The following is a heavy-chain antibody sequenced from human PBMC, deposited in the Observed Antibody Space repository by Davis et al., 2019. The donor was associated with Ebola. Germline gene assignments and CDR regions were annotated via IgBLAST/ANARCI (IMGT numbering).Heavy chain of an antibody. CDR2: INPNSGGT. J-gene: IGHJ4*02. CDR1: GYTFTGYH. D-gene: IGHD3-16*01. CDR3: AREGPYDYGSYGY. V-gene: IGHV1-2*02. Sequence: ASVKVSCKASGYTFTGYHMHWVRQAPGQGLEWMGWINPNSGGTNYAQKFQGRVTMTRDTSISTAYMELSRLRSDDTAVYYCAREGPYDYGSYGYWGQGTLVTVSS.